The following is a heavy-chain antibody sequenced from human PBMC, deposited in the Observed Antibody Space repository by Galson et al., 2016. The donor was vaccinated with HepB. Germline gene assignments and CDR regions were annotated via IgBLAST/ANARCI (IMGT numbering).Heavy chain of an antibody. Sequence: SVKVSCKVPGYSLSELSMHWVRQAPGKGLEWMGGFDPEDGEALYAQNFQGRVTMTEDTSTETAYMELSSLRSEDTAVYYCSITRYFDYWGPGTLVTVSS. J-gene: IGHJ4*02. V-gene: IGHV1-24*01. CDR3: SITRYFDY. CDR2: FDPEDGEA. D-gene: IGHD4-23*01. CDR1: GYSLSELS.